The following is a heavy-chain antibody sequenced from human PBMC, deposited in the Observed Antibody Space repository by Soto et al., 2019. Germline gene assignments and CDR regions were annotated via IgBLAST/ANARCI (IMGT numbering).Heavy chain of an antibody. Sequence: QLQLQESGPGLVKPSETLSLTCTVSGGSISSSSYYWGWIRQPPGKGLEWIGSIYYSGSTYYNPSVKSRVTISVDTSKNQFSLKLSSVTAADTAVYYCARQGKTQDFWSGYYGPFFDYWGQGTLVTVSS. CDR3: ARQGKTQDFWSGYYGPFFDY. J-gene: IGHJ4*02. V-gene: IGHV4-39*01. D-gene: IGHD3-3*01. CDR2: IYYSGST. CDR1: GGSISSSSYY.